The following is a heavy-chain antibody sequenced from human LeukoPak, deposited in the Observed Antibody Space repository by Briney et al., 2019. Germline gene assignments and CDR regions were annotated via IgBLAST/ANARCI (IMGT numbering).Heavy chain of an antibody. CDR2: LNSDGSTT. CDR3: ARGQSSSWSNDAFDI. Sequence: GGSLRLSCTASGFTFSRYWMFWVRQVPGKELAWVSRLNSDGSTTKYADSVKGRFTISRDNAKNTLYIQMNSLRVEDTAVYFCARGQSSSWSNDAFDIWGQGAMVTVSS. D-gene: IGHD6-13*01. CDR1: GFTFSRYW. J-gene: IGHJ3*02. V-gene: IGHV3-74*01.